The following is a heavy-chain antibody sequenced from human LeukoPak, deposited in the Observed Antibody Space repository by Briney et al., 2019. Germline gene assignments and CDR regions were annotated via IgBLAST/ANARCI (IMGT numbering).Heavy chain of an antibody. CDR2: MNPNSGNT. CDR3: ARVGYDFWSGYAYYYYMDV. V-gene: IGHV1-8*01. Sequence: GASVKVSFKASGYTFTSYDINWVRQATGQGLEWMGWMNPNSGNTGYAQKFQGRVTMTRNTSISTAYMELSSLRSEDTAVYYCARVGYDFWSGYAYYYYMDVWGKGTTVTVSS. CDR1: GYTFTSYD. J-gene: IGHJ6*03. D-gene: IGHD3-3*01.